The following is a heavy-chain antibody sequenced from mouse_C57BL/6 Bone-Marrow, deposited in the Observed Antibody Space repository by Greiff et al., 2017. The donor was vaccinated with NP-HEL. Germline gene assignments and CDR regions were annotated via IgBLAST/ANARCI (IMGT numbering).Heavy chain of an antibody. Sequence: QVQLQQPGAELVKPGASVKLSCKASGYTFTSYWMHWVKQRPGQGLEWIGMIHPNSGSTNYNEKFKSKATLTVDKSSSTAYMQLISLTSKDSAVYYCARPHLIWLRQGYFDYWGQGTTLTVSS. CDR1: GYTFTSYW. J-gene: IGHJ2*01. V-gene: IGHV1-64*01. D-gene: IGHD2-2*01. CDR2: IHPNSGST. CDR3: ARPHLIWLRQGYFDY.